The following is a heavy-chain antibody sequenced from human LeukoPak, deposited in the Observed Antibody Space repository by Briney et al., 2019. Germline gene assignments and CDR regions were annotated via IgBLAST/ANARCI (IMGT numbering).Heavy chain of an antibody. V-gene: IGHV3-11*06. Sequence: AGGSLRLSCAACWFTFKDYYMIWIRQAPGKGLEWVSYITGSGTYTTYADSVKGRFTISRDNAKNSLYLQMNSLGAEDTAVYYCERDVANYQLHYFDYWGQGALVTVSS. D-gene: IGHD2-2*01. CDR3: ERDVANYQLHYFDY. CDR1: WFTFKDYY. J-gene: IGHJ4*02. CDR2: ITGSGTYT.